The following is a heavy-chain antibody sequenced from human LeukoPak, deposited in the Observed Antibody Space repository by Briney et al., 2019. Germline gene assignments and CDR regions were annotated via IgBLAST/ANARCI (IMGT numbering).Heavy chain of an antibody. J-gene: IGHJ4*02. CDR1: GFTFSSYW. CDR2: IRQDGSEK. V-gene: IGHV3-7*01. D-gene: IGHD6-19*01. CDR3: ARDIGSGWSPFDY. Sequence: GGSLRFSCAASGFTFSSYWMSWVRQAPGKGLEWVANIRQDGSEKYYVDSVKGRFTISRDNAKNSLYLQMNSLRAEDTAVYYCARDIGSGWSPFDYWGQGTLVTVSS.